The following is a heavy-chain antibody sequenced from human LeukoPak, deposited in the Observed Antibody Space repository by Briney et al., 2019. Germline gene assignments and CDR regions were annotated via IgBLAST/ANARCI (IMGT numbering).Heavy chain of an antibody. V-gene: IGHV3-33*01. J-gene: IGHJ6*02. Sequence: GGSLRLSCAASGFTFSSYGMHWVRQAPGKGLEWVAVIWYDGSNKYYADSVKGRFTISRDSPKNTLYLQMNSLRAEDTAVYSCARSSYYGSGSYFNPLDYYYGMDVWGQGTTVTVSS. CDR1: GFTFSSYG. CDR2: IWYDGSNK. CDR3: ARSSYYGSGSYFNPLDYYYGMDV. D-gene: IGHD3-10*01.